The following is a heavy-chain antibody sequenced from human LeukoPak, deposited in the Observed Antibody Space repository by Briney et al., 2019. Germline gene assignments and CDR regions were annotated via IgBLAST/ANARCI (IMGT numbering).Heavy chain of an antibody. D-gene: IGHD3-10*01. CDR1: GLTVSKNY. CDR2: IYSGGST. V-gene: IGHV3-53*01. Sequence: PGGSLRLSCTASGLTVSKNYMSWVRQAPGKGLESVSVIYSGGSTYYADSVRGRFTISRDNSKNTLYLQMNSLRVEDTAVYYCARAIDVRSDPILLLWFGETSFDPWGQGTLVTVSS. CDR3: ARAIDVRSDPILLLWFGETSFDP. J-gene: IGHJ5*02.